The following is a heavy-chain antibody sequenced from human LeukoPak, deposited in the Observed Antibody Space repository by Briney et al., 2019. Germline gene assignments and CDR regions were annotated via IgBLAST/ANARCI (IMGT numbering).Heavy chain of an antibody. Sequence: SETLSLTCTVSGGSISSYYWSWIRQPPGKGLEWIGYIYYSGSTNYNPSLKSRVTISVDTSKNQFSLKLSFVTAADTAVYYCARHGRWGSGFQTWGQGTLVTVSS. CDR1: GGSISSYY. V-gene: IGHV4-59*08. D-gene: IGHD3-16*01. CDR2: IYYSGST. CDR3: ARHGRWGSGFQT. J-gene: IGHJ5*02.